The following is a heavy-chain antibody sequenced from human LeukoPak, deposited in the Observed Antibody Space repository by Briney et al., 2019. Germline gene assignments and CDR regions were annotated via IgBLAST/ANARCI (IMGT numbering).Heavy chain of an antibody. Sequence: GGSLRLSCAASGFTFSSYDMHWVRQAPGKGLERVSYISSSGSTIYSADSVKGRFTISRDNAKNSLYLQMNSLRAEDTAVYYCARDQLEQPGGDAFDIWGQGTMVTVSS. J-gene: IGHJ3*02. D-gene: IGHD1/OR15-1a*01. CDR1: GFTFSSYD. CDR2: ISSSGSTI. CDR3: ARDQLEQPGGDAFDI. V-gene: IGHV3-48*04.